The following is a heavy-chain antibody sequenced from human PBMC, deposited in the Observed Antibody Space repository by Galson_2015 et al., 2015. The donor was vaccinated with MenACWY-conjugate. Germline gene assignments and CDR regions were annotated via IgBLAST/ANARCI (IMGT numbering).Heavy chain of an antibody. CDR1: GYSFTSYW. J-gene: IGHJ4*02. D-gene: IGHD2-15*01. Sequence: QSGAEVTKPGESLKISCKGSGYSFTSYWIGWVRQMPGKGLEWMGIIYPGDSDTRYSPSFQGQVTISADKSISTAYLQWSSLKASDTAMYYCARQLRSRTSGGSSLDYWGQGTLVTVSS. CDR2: IYPGDSDT. V-gene: IGHV5-51*01. CDR3: ARQLRSRTSGGSSLDY.